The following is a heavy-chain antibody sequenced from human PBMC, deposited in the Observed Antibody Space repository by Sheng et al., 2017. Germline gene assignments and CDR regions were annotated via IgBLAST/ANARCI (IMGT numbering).Heavy chain of an antibody. Sequence: QVQLQQWGAGLLKPSETLSLTCAVYGGSFSGYYWSWIRQPPREGGVEVDWGKYNHSGSTNYNPSLKSRVTISVDTSKNQFSLKLSSVTAADTAVYYCASSWIRVGVGWFDPWGQGTLVTVSS. V-gene: IGHV4-34*01. CDR2: YNHSGST. CDR1: GGSFSGYY. CDR3: ASSWIRVGVGWFDP. J-gene: IGHJ5*02. D-gene: IGHD6-13*01.